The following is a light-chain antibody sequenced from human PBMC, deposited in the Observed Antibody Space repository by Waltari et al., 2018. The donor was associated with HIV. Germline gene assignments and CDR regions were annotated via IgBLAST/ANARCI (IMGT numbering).Light chain of an antibody. CDR1: SSDVGGYDY. CDR3: ASYTSSNTLYV. V-gene: IGLV2-14*01. CDR2: EVG. Sequence: QSALTQPASVSGSPGPSITFSCPGTSSDVGGYDYVPRYQQHPGKAPKLMIYEVGHRPSGVSYRFSGSKSGNTASLTISGLQAEDEADYYCASYTSSNTLYVFGTGTKVTVL. J-gene: IGLJ1*01.